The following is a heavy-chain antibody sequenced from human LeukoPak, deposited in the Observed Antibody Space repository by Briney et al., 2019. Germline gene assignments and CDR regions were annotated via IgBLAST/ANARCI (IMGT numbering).Heavy chain of an antibody. CDR1: GFTFSGYE. Sequence: GGSLRLSCAASGFTFSGYEMNWVRQAPGKGLEWVSHISSSGSTIYYADSVKGRFTISRDNAKNSLYLQMNSLRAEDTAVYYCARALTTRYDILTGYLDYWGQGTLVTVSS. CDR2: ISSSGSTI. CDR3: ARALTTRYDILTGYLDY. D-gene: IGHD3-9*01. V-gene: IGHV3-48*03. J-gene: IGHJ4*02.